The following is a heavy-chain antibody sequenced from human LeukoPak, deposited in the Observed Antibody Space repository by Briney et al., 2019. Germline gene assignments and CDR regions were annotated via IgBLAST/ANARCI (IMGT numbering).Heavy chain of an antibody. V-gene: IGHV3-21*01. CDR3: ARDIAVAGTADY. J-gene: IGHJ4*02. CDR2: ISSSSSYI. D-gene: IGHD6-19*01. Sequence: GGSLRLSCAASGFTFSSYIMNWVRPAPWKGLDWVSSISSSSSYIYYADSVKGRFTISRDNAKNSLYLQMNSLRAEDTAVYYCARDIAVAGTADYWGQGTLVTVSS. CDR1: GFTFSSYI.